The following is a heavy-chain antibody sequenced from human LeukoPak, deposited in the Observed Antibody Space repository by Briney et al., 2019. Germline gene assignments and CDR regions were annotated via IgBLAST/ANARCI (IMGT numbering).Heavy chain of an antibody. CDR2: INQDGSKT. J-gene: IGHJ4*02. CDR1: GFIFTNYW. CDR3: ARDPGEWEVPIDF. Sequence: GGSLRLSCAASGFIFTNYWMSWVRQAPGKGLECVAYINQDGSKTKYVDSVKGRFTISRDNAKNSLYLHMKNLRADDTAVYFCARDPGEWEVPIDFWGQGTLVAVSS. V-gene: IGHV3-7*01. D-gene: IGHD1-26*01.